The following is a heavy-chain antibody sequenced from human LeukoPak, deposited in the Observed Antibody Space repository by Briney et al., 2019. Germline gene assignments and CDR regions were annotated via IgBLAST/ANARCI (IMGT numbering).Heavy chain of an antibody. CDR2: IYYSGST. D-gene: IGHD3-10*01. Sequence: SETLSLTCTVSGGSISSYYWSWIRQPPGKGLEWIGYIYYSGSTNYNPSLKSRVTISVDTSKNQFSLKLSSVTAADTAVYYCARGLYGSGRGRYPPYYYMDVWGKGTTVTISS. V-gene: IGHV4-59*01. J-gene: IGHJ6*03. CDR1: GGSISSYY. CDR3: ARGLYGSGRGRYPPYYYMDV.